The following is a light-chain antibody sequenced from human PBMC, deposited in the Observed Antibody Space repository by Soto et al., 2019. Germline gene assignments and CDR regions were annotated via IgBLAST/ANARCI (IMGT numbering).Light chain of an antibody. Sequence: EIQMTQSPSTLSASVGDRVTITCRASQSISSWLAWYQQKPGKAPKPLIYDASSLESGVPSRFSGSGSGTDCTITISSLKPEDGATYYCQQSYSSPHTFGHGTRLEIK. V-gene: IGKV1-5*01. CDR2: DAS. CDR3: QQSYSSPHT. CDR1: QSISSW. J-gene: IGKJ5*01.